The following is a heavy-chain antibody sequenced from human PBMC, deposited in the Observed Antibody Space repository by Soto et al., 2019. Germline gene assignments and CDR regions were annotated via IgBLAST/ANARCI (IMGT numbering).Heavy chain of an antibody. Sequence: QVQLVESGGGVVQPGRSLRLSCAASGFTFSSYGMHWVRQAPGKGLEWVAVIWYDGSNKYYADSVKGRFTISRDNSKNTLYLQMNSLRAEDTAVYYCARDYGDYIVRSLYSYYGMDVWGQGTTVTVSS. CDR1: GFTFSSYG. CDR2: IWYDGSNK. V-gene: IGHV3-33*01. J-gene: IGHJ6*02. CDR3: ARDYGDYIVRSLYSYYGMDV. D-gene: IGHD4-17*01.